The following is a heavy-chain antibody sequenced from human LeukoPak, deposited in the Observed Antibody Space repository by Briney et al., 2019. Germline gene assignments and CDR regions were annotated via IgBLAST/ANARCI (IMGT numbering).Heavy chain of an antibody. CDR2: ISYHGRDI. Sequence: ERSLRLSCAASGFTFSDHAMHWVRQAPGKGLEWVAVISYHGRDIYYADSVKGRFTISRDNSNKMLYVQMNSLRPEDTAVYYCAKSRDTSGYSAFDHWGQGTLVTVSS. V-gene: IGHV3-30-3*02. CDR3: AKSRDTSGYSAFDH. D-gene: IGHD3-22*01. J-gene: IGHJ4*02. CDR1: GFTFSDHA.